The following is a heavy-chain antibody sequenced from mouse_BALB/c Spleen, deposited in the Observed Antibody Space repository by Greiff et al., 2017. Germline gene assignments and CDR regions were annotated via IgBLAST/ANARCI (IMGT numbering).Heavy chain of an antibody. D-gene: IGHD2-4*01. CDR3: ARGRLRRAMDY. J-gene: IGHJ4*01. CDR1: GYTFTSYW. Sequence: VQLQQSGAELAKPGASVKMSCKASGYTFTSYWMHWVKQRPGQGLEWIGYINPSTGYTEYNQKFKDQATLTADKSSSTAYMQLSSLTSEDSAVYYCARGRLRRAMDYWGQGTSVTVSS. CDR2: INPSTGYT. V-gene: IGHV1-7*01.